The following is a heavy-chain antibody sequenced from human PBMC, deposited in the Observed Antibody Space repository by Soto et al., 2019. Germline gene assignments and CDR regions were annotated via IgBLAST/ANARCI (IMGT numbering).Heavy chain of an antibody. V-gene: IGHV4-31*03. CDR1: GGSISSGGYY. CDR2: IYYSGST. D-gene: IGHD4-17*01. CDR3: ARDIFHDYGEPYFDY. J-gene: IGHJ4*02. Sequence: SETLSLTCTVSGGSISSGGYYWSWIRQHPGKGLEWIGYIYYSGSTYYNPSLKSRVTISADTSKNQFSLKLSSVTAADTAVYYCARDIFHDYGEPYFDYWGQGTLVTVSS.